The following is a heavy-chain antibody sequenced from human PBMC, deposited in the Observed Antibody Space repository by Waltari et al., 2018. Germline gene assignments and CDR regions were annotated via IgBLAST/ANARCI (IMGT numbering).Heavy chain of an antibody. V-gene: IGHV3-53*02. CDR1: GFSVSSTY. CDR3: AREAGGYDSSGYFDY. CDR2: FYSGGST. Sequence: EVQLVETGGGVVQPGGSLRLSCAVSGFSVSSTYMSWVRQAPGKGLEGVSVFYSGGSTYYADSVKGRLTISRDNSKNMLYLQMNSLRAEDTGLYYGAREAGGYDSSGYFDYWGQGTLVTVSS. J-gene: IGHJ4*02. D-gene: IGHD3-22*01.